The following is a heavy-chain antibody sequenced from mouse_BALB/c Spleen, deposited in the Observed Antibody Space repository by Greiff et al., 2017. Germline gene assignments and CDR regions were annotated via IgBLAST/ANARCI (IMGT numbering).Heavy chain of an antibody. CDR3: ARGGMATATDYAMDY. CDR2: ISSGGST. J-gene: IGHJ4*01. CDR1: GFTFSSYA. Sequence: EVKLVESGGGLVKPGGSLKLSCAASGFTFSSYAMSWVRQTPEKRLEWVASISSGGSTYYPDSVKGRFTISRDNARNILYLQMSSLRSEDTAMYYCARGGMATATDYAMDYWGQGTSVTVSS. V-gene: IGHV5-6-5*01. D-gene: IGHD1-2*01.